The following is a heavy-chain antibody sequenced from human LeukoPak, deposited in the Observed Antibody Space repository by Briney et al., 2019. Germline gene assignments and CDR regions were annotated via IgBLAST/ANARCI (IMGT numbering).Heavy chain of an antibody. CDR3: ARTAVTSGSYGWPFDY. V-gene: IGHV1-46*01. CDR1: GYTFTGYY. D-gene: IGHD1-26*01. J-gene: IGHJ4*02. CDR2: INPSGGST. Sequence: ASVKVSCKASGYTFTGYYMHWVRQAPGQGLEWMGIINPSGGSTSYAQKFQGRVTMTRDTSTSTVYMELSSLRSEDTAVYYCARTAVTSGSYGWPFDYWGQGTLVTVSS.